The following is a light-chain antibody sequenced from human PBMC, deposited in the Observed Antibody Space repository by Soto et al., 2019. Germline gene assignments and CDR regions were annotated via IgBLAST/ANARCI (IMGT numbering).Light chain of an antibody. CDR3: PAWDDSLNGYV. J-gene: IGLJ1*01. V-gene: IGLV1-44*01. CDR2: SHN. CDR1: SSNIGSNT. Sequence: QSVLTQPPSASGTPGQRVTISCSGSSSNIGSNTVTWYQQLPGPAPKLRICSHNRRPSGVLDRFSASKSVPSASLAISGLQSEDEADYYCPAWDDSLNGYVFGTGTKLTVL.